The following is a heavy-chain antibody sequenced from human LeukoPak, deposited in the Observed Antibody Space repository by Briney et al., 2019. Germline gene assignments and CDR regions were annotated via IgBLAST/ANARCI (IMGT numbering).Heavy chain of an antibody. Sequence: EALKISRRSSGYRFSNYWIARVRQMPGKGLEWVVLIYPGDSDTIHSPSFQGQVTFSDDKSISTCYLKWSSLKASDTALYYCATSYGGSHFDYWGQGTLVTVSS. D-gene: IGHD2-15*01. V-gene: IGHV5-51*01. CDR2: IYPGDSDT. CDR3: ATSYGGSHFDY. J-gene: IGHJ4*02. CDR1: GYRFSNYW.